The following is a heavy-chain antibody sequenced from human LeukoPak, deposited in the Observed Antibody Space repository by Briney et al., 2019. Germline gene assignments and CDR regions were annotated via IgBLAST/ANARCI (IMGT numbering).Heavy chain of an antibody. CDR3: AREKDVYCSSTSCPLDY. CDR1: GGTFSSYA. V-gene: IGHV1-69*13. Sequence: SVKVSCNASGGTFSSYAISWVRQAPGQGLEWMGGIIPIFGTANYAQKFQGRVTITADESTSTAYMELSSLRSEDTAVYYCAREKDVYCSSTSCPLDYWGQGTLVTVSS. J-gene: IGHJ4*02. D-gene: IGHD2-2*01. CDR2: IIPIFGTA.